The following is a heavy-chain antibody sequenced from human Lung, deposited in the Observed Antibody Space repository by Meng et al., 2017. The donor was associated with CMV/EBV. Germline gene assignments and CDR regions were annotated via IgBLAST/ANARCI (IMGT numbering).Heavy chain of an antibody. Sequence: SXTXSLXCAVYGGSLSGSYWGWICQTPEKGLEWIGEINHSGSTTYNPSLKSRVTISIDTSKNQFSLKLSSVTAADTAVYYCARAVNDDFWSEYYRSDRIDYXRQGTLVTVSS. J-gene: IGHJ4*02. CDR1: GGSLSGSY. D-gene: IGHD3-3*01. V-gene: IGHV4-34*01. CDR2: INHSGST. CDR3: ARAVNDDFWSEYYRSDRIDY.